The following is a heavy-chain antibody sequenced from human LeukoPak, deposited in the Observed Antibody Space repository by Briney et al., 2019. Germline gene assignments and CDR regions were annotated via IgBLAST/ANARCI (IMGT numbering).Heavy chain of an antibody. V-gene: IGHV3-23*01. J-gene: IGHJ4*02. Sequence: GGSLRLSCAASGLTFSSHWMHWVRQAPGKGLEWVSAISGDAGSTYYADSVKGRFTISRDNSKNTLYLQMNSLRAEDTAVYYCAKKEGGFDYWGQGALVTVSS. D-gene: IGHD1-26*01. CDR1: GLTFSSHW. CDR2: ISGDAGST. CDR3: AKKEGGFDY.